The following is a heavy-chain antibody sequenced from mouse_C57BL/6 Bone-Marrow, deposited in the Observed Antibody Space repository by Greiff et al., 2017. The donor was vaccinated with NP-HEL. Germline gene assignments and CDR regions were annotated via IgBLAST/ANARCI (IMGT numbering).Heavy chain of an antibody. CDR2: INPSTGGT. Sequence: EVQLQQSGPELVKPGASVKISCKASGYSFTGYYMNWVKQSPEKSLEWIGEINPSTGGTTYNQKFKAKATLTVDKSSSTAYMQLKSLTSEDSAVYYCARDYYYGSDYWGQGTTLTVSS. J-gene: IGHJ2*01. V-gene: IGHV1-42*01. CDR1: GYSFTGYY. D-gene: IGHD1-1*01. CDR3: ARDYYYGSDY.